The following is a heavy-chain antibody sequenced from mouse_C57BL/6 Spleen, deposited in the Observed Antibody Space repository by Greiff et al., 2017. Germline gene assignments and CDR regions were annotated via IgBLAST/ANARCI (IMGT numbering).Heavy chain of an antibody. Sequence: EVQLVESGGGLVQPGGSLKLSCAASGFTFSDYYMYWVRQTPEKRLEWVAYISNGGGSTYYPDTVKGRFTNSRDNAKNTLYLQMSRLKSEDTAMYYCARHEGDGYPCAYWGQGTLVTVSA. CDR2: ISNGGGST. J-gene: IGHJ3*01. D-gene: IGHD2-3*01. CDR3: ARHEGDGYPCAY. V-gene: IGHV5-12*01. CDR1: GFTFSDYY.